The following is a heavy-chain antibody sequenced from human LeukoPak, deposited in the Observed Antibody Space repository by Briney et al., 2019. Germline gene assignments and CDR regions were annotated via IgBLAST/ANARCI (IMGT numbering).Heavy chain of an antibody. CDR2: ISSSGSTI. V-gene: IGHV3-11*04. Sequence: GGSLRLSCAASGFTFSDYYMSWIRQAPGKGLEWVSYISSSGSTIYYADSVKGRFTISRDNAKNSLYLQMNSLRAEDTAVYYCASTAPYIVATLGPFDYWGQGTLVTVSS. J-gene: IGHJ4*02. D-gene: IGHD5-12*01. CDR3: ASTAPYIVATLGPFDY. CDR1: GFTFSDYY.